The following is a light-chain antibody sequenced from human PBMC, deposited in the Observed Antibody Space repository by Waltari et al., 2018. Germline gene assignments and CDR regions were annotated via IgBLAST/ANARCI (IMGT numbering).Light chain of an antibody. CDR3: QHYSASSFT. CDR1: ENIDTW. J-gene: IGKJ4*01. CDR2: YAS. Sequence: DVQMTQSPSTLSASVGDRVTITCRVSENIDTWLAWYQQRPGEAPNLLIFYASTLEKGVPSRFSGSGSGTEFTLTISSLQPDDFATYYCQHYSASSFTFGGGTKLEIK. V-gene: IGKV1-5*01.